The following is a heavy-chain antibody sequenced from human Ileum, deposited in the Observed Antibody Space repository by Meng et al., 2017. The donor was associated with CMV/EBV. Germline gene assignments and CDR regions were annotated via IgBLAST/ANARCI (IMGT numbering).Heavy chain of an antibody. D-gene: IGHD3-10*01. V-gene: IGHV4-30-4*08. CDR2: IYYSGST. CDR3: ARERRYYGSGSYYTAH. Sequence: VHLQGSGPVPGKQSQHLSLTCPGSGGSIRSGGNDWSWIRQPPGNGLEWIVYIYYSGSTYYNPSLKSRVTISVDTSKNQFSLKLSSVTAADTAVYYCARERRYYGSGSYYTAHWGQGTLVTVSS. J-gene: IGHJ4*02. CDR1: GGSIRSGGND.